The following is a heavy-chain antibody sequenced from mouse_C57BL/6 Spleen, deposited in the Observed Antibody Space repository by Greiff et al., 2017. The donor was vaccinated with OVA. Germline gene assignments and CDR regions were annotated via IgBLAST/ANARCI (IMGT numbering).Heavy chain of an antibody. J-gene: IGHJ2*01. Sequence: VQLKQPGAELVMPGASVKLSCKASGYTFTSYWMHWVKQRPGQGLEWIGEIDPSDSYTNYNQKFKGKSTLTVDKSSSTAYMQLSSLTSEDSAVYYCARGELGRDYFDYWGQGTTLTVSS. CDR2: IDPSDSYT. D-gene: IGHD4-1*01. V-gene: IGHV1-69*01. CDR1: GYTFTSYW. CDR3: ARGELGRDYFDY.